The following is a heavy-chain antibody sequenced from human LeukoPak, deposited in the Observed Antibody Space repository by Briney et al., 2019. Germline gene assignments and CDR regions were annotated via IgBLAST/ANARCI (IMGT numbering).Heavy chain of an antibody. D-gene: IGHD5-24*01. Sequence: GASVKVSCKASGGTFSSYAISWVRQAPGQGLEWMGGIIPIFGTANYVQKFQGRVTITTDESTSTAYMELSSLRSEDTAVYYCARQRWPGPFDIWGQGTMVTVSS. CDR2: IIPIFGTA. CDR1: GGTFSSYA. V-gene: IGHV1-69*05. CDR3: ARQRWPGPFDI. J-gene: IGHJ3*02.